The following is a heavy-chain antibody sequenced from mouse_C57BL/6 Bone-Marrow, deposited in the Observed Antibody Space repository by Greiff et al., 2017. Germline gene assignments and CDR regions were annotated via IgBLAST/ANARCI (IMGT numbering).Heavy chain of an antibody. CDR1: GFNIKDDY. CDR2: IDPENGDT. J-gene: IGHJ2*01. CDR3: TTGDLLYVDY. V-gene: IGHV14-4*01. D-gene: IGHD2-13*01. Sequence: VQLQQSGAELVRPGASVKLSCTASGFNIKDDYMHWVKQRPEQGLEWIGWIDPENGDTEYASKFQGKATITADTSSNTAYLQLSSLTSEDTAVYYCTTGDLLYVDYWGQGTTLTVSS.